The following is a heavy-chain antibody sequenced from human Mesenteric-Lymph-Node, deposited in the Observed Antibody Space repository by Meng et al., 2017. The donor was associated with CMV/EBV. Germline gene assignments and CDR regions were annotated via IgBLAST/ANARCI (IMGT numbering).Heavy chain of an antibody. V-gene: IGHV1-69*05. D-gene: IGHD1-1*01. CDR1: GGTFSRFA. J-gene: IGHJ3*02. Sequence: SVKVSCKASGGTFSRFAISWVRQAPGQGLEWMGGIIPFLGTANYAQKFRGRVTITTDESSSTVYMDLTSLRSEDTAVYYCARANIQLERKAAFDIWGQGTMVTVSS. CDR3: ARANIQLERKAAFDI. CDR2: IIPFLGTA.